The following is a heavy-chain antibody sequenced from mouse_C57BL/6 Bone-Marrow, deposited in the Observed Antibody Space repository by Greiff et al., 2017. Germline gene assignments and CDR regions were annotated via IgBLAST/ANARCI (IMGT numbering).Heavy chain of an antibody. CDR1: GYAFTNYL. D-gene: IGHD3-3*01. CDR3: ARWGGRGYFDY. Sequence: QVQLQQSGAELVRPGTSVKVSCKASGYAFTNYLIEWVKQRPGQGLEWFGVINPGSGGTNYNEKFKGKATLTADKSSSTAYMQLSSLTSEDSAVYFCARWGGRGYFDYWGQGTTLTVSS. CDR2: INPGSGGT. V-gene: IGHV1-54*01. J-gene: IGHJ2*01.